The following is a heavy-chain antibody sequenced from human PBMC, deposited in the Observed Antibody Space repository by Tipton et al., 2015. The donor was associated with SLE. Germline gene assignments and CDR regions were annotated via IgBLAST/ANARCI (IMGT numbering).Heavy chain of an antibody. CDR2: TYTSGST. J-gene: IGHJ2*01. D-gene: IGHD3-10*01. V-gene: IGHV4-61*02. CDR1: NGSITSLYDY. CDR3: ARDRRGWYFDL. Sequence: TLSLTCTVSNGSITSLYDYWSWIRQPAGKGLEWIGRTYTSGSTNYNPSLKSRVTISVDTSKNQFSLKLSSVTAADTAVYYCARDRRGWYFDLWGRGTLVTVSS.